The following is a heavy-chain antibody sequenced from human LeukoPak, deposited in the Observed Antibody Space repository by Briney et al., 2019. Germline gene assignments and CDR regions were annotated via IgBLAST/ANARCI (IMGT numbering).Heavy chain of an antibody. CDR1: GFTFSSYG. CDR2: IWYDGSNK. CDR3: AKDRSGISDY. V-gene: IGHV3-33*06. Sequence: GGSLRLSCAASGFTFSSYGMHWVRRAPGKGLEWVAVIWYDGSNKYYADSVKGRFTISRDNSKNTLYLQMNSLRAGDTAVYYCAKDRSGISDYWGQGTLVTVSS. D-gene: IGHD3-10*01. J-gene: IGHJ4*02.